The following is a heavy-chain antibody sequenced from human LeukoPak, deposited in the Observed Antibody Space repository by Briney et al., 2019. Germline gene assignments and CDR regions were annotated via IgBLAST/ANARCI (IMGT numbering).Heavy chain of an antibody. CDR1: GGSITSSSYY. D-gene: IGHD4-17*01. CDR2: IYYSGTT. Sequence: ETLSLTCTVSGGSITSSSYYWGWIRQPPGKGLEWIGSIYYSGTTYYNPSLKSRVTISVDTSRNQFSLKLSSVTAADTAVYYCVRGLMTTADYWGQGTLVTVSS. J-gene: IGHJ4*02. V-gene: IGHV4-39*07. CDR3: VRGLMTTADY.